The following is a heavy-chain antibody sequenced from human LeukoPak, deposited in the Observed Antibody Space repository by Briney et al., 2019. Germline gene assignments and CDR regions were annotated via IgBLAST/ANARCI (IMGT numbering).Heavy chain of an antibody. J-gene: IGHJ6*03. CDR3: AREGPRGYYYMDV. Sequence: SETLSLTCTVSGGSISSYYWSWIRQPPGKGLEWIGYIYYSGSTYYNPSLKSRVTISVDTSKNQFSLKLSSVTAADTAVYYCAREGPRGYYYMDVWGKGTTVTVSS. CDR1: GGSISSYY. V-gene: IGHV4-59*12. D-gene: IGHD1-14*01. CDR2: IYYSGST.